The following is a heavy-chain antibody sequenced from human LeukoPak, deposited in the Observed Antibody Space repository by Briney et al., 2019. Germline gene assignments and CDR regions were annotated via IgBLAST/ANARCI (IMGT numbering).Heavy chain of an antibody. Sequence: PSETLSLTCTVSGGSISSYYWSWIRQPAGKRLEWIGRIYSSESTNYNPSLKSRVTMSVDTSKNQFSLKLSSVTAADTAVYFCARPQYSSSWDFQHWGQGTLVTVSS. CDR1: GGSISSYY. CDR3: ARPQYSSSWDFQH. V-gene: IGHV4-4*07. J-gene: IGHJ1*01. CDR2: IYSSEST. D-gene: IGHD6-13*01.